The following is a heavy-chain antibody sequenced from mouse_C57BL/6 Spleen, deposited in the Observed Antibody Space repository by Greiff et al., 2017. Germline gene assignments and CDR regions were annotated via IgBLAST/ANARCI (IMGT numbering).Heavy chain of an antibody. J-gene: IGHJ3*01. D-gene: IGHD2-1*01. CDR1: GYSITSGYY. CDR2: ISYDGSN. Sequence: ESGPGLVKPSQSLSLTCSVTGYSITSGYYWNWIRQFPGNKLEWMGYISYDGSNNYNPSLKNRISITRDTSKNQFYLKLNSVTTEDTTTXYCASEGGNYVGAWFTYWGQGTLVTVSA. CDR3: ASEGGNYVGAWFTY. V-gene: IGHV3-6*01.